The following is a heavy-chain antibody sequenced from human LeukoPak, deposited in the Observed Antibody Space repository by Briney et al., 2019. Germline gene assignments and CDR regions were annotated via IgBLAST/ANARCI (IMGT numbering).Heavy chain of an antibody. V-gene: IGHV3-74*01. CDR3: VREDNAFNV. CDR1: GFTFSSYA. J-gene: IGHJ3*01. CDR2: ISGDETYT. Sequence: PGGSLRLSCAASGFTFSSYAMSWVRQAPGEGLMWVSQISGDETYTNYADSVKGRFTISRDNAKSTLYLQMNSLRAEDTAIYYCVREDNAFNVWGQGTLVTVSS.